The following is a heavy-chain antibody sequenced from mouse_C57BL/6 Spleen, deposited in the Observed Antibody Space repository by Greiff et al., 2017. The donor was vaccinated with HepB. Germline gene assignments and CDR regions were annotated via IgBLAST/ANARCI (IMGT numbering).Heavy chain of an antibody. CDR1: GFTFSSYA. Sequence: DVKLVESGGGLVKPGGSLKLSCAASGFTFSSYAMSWVRQTPEKRLEWVATISDGGSYTYYPDNVKGRFTISRDNAKNNLYLQMSHLKSEDTAMYYCARRGVTKETWFAYWGQGTLVTVSA. J-gene: IGHJ3*01. V-gene: IGHV5-4*03. D-gene: IGHD2-13*01. CDR2: ISDGGSYT. CDR3: ARRGVTKETWFAY.